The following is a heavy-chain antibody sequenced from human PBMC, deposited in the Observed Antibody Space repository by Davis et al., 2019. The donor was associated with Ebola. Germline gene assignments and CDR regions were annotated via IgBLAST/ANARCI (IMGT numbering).Heavy chain of an antibody. J-gene: IGHJ4*02. V-gene: IGHV5-51*01. D-gene: IGHD5-24*01. Sequence: GESLKISCKAYGYTFTSYWIGWVRQMPGKGLEWMGIIYPSDSDTRYSPSFQGQVTISADKSISTAYLQWSSLKASDTAMYYCARGTDGYNPGGYFDSWGQGTLVTVSS. CDR1: GYTFTSYW. CDR2: IYPSDSDT. CDR3: ARGTDGYNPGGYFDS.